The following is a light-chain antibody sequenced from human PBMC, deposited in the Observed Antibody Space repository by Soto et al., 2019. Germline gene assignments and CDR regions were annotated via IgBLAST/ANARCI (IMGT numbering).Light chain of an antibody. V-gene: IGKV1-33*01. CDR2: DAS. CDR1: QTINKN. CDR3: QQYENLPT. J-gene: IGKJ5*01. Sequence: DIQMTQSPSSLSASVGDRVTITCRASQTINKNLNWYQQKPGRAPKLLIYDASNLEAGVPSRFRGSGSGTDFTFTISRLQPEDIATYYCQQYENLPTFGQGTRLEIK.